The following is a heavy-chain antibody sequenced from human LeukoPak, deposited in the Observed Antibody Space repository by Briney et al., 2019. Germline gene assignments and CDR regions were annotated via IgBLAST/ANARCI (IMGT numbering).Heavy chain of an antibody. CDR1: GFTFSSYN. Sequence: PGGSLRLSCTASGFTFSSYNMNWVRQAPGKGLEWVSSISDSSSYIYYADSVKGRFTISRDNAKNSLYLQMNSLRAEDTAVYYCAKDLLRGGEYPGNEFDPWGQGTLVTVSS. J-gene: IGHJ5*02. CDR2: ISDSSSYI. D-gene: IGHD2/OR15-2a*01. CDR3: AKDLLRGGEYPGNEFDP. V-gene: IGHV3-21*01.